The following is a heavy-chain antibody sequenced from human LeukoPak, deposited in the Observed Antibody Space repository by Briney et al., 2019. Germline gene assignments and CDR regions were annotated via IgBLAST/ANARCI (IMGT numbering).Heavy chain of an antibody. Sequence: PSETLSLTCAVYGGSISGYYWIWIRQPPGKGLELIGEINHSGSTNYNPSLKSRVTISVDTSKNQFSLKLSSVTAADTAVYYCARRSGHYYYYYYMDVWGKGTTVTVSS. V-gene: IGHV4-34*01. CDR2: INHSGST. CDR1: GGSISGYY. D-gene: IGHD3-3*01. CDR3: ARRSGHYYYYYYMDV. J-gene: IGHJ6*03.